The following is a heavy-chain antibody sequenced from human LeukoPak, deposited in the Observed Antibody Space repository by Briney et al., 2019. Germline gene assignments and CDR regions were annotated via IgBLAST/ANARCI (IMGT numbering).Heavy chain of an antibody. D-gene: IGHD6-13*01. V-gene: IGHV3-48*01. CDR1: GFTFSSYS. Sequence: PGGTLRLSCAASGFTFSSYSMNWVRQAPGKGLEWVSYISSSSSTIYYADSVKGRFTISRDNAKNSLYLQMNSLRAEDTAVYYCARGWYGVVDYWGQGTLVTVSS. CDR2: ISSSSSTI. CDR3: ARGWYGVVDY. J-gene: IGHJ4*02.